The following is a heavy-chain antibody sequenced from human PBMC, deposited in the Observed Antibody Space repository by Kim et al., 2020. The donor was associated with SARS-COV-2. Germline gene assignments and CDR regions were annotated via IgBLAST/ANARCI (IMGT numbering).Heavy chain of an antibody. J-gene: IGHJ4*02. V-gene: IGHV1-69*13. D-gene: IGHD6-13*01. CDR2: IIPIFGTA. CDR3: ARDGSRIAAAGTIYFDY. CDR1: GGTFSSYA. Sequence: SVKVSCKASGGTFSSYAISWVRQAPGQGLEWMGGIIPIFGTANYAQKFQGRVTITADESTSTAYMELSSLRSEDTAVYYCARDGSRIAAAGTIYFDYWGQGTLVTVSS.